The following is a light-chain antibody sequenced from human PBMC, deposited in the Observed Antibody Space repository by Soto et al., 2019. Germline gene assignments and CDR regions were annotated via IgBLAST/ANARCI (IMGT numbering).Light chain of an antibody. J-gene: IGKJ5*01. V-gene: IGKV3D-15*01. CDR1: QSVDTN. CDR2: GVS. CDR3: QQYKSWPIT. Sequence: IVMTHAPSTLSLSPLYTATLSCRASQSVDTNLAWYVQKPGQAPRRLMYGVSTWGTGVTARFSGSGSGTEFTLTISSLQSEDFAIYYCQQYKSWPITFGRGTRLEIK.